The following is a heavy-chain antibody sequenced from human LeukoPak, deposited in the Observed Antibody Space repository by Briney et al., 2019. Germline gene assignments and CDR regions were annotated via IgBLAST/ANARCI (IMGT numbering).Heavy chain of an antibody. D-gene: IGHD4-17*01. Sequence: PSETLSLTCTVSGGSISSSSYYWSWIRQHPGKGLEWIGYIYYSGSTYYNPSLKSRVTISLDTSRTRFSLNLSSVTAADTAVYYCARMSETRNDYGDSYYFDYWGQGTLVTVSS. CDR3: ARMSETRNDYGDSYYFDY. V-gene: IGHV4-31*03. CDR1: GGSISSSSYY. CDR2: IYYSGST. J-gene: IGHJ4*02.